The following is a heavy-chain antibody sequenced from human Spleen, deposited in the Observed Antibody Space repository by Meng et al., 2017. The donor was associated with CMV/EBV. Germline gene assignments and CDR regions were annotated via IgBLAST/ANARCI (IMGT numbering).Heavy chain of an antibody. CDR3: AKPMGPRWEQIFDI. V-gene: IGHV3-33*06. D-gene: IGHD1-26*01. Sequence: GESLKISCAASGFNLHNYGMHWVRQAPGKGLEWVAVIWYDGTKKYYAESVKGRFTISRDNSKSTVSLQMNSLRAEDTAVYYCAKPMGPRWEQIFDIWGQGTMVTVSS. J-gene: IGHJ3*02. CDR1: GFNLHNYG. CDR2: IWYDGTKK.